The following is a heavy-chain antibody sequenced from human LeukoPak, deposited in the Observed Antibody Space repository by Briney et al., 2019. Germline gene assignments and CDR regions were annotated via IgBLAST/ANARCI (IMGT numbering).Heavy chain of an antibody. Sequence: PGRSLRLSCAASGFTFSSYGMHWVRQAPGKGLEWVAVIWYGGSNKYYADSVKGRFTISRDNSKNTLYLQMNSLRAEDTAVYYCAKVNQPLDWGFGAFDIWGQGTMVTVSS. D-gene: IGHD1-1*01. CDR2: IWYGGSNK. J-gene: IGHJ3*02. CDR3: AKVNQPLDWGFGAFDI. V-gene: IGHV3-30*18. CDR1: GFTFSSYG.